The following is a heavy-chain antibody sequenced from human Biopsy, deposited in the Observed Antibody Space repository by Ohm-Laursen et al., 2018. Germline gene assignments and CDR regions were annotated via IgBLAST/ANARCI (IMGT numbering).Heavy chain of an antibody. J-gene: IGHJ1*01. CDR3: ATKLTGYFHH. CDR1: GGTFSNYG. CDR2: NIPILGTR. D-gene: IGHD3-9*01. V-gene: IGHV1-69*06. Sequence: GASVKVSCKAPGGTFSNYGVNWVRQAPGQGLEWLGGNIPILGTRNYAQKFQDRVTVAADTSTSTATMELRSLRSDDTAVYYCATKLTGYFHHWGRGTLVIVSS.